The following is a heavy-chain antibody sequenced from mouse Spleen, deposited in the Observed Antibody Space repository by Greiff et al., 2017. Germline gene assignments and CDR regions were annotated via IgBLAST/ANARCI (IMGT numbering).Heavy chain of an antibody. J-gene: IGHJ2*01. CDR1: GYSFTGYY. CDR3: ARSDDYYYFDY. D-gene: IGHD2-3*01. V-gene: IGHV1-42*01. CDR2: INPSTGGT. Sequence: EVKLMESGPELVKPGASVKISCKASGYSFTGYYMNWVKQSPEKSLEWIGEINPSTGGTTYNQKFKAKATLTVDKSSSTAYMQLKSLTSEDSAVYYCARSDDYYYFDYWGQGTTLTVSS.